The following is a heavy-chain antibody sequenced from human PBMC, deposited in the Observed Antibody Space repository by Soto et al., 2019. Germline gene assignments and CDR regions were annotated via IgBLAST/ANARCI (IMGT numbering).Heavy chain of an antibody. Sequence: SETLSLTCTVSGGSISSSSYYWGWIRQPPGKGLEWIGSIYYSGSTYYNPSLKSRVTISVDTSKNQFSLKLSSVTAADTAVYYCARRTAAGNYYYYYMDVWGKGTTVTVSS. V-gene: IGHV4-39*01. J-gene: IGHJ6*03. D-gene: IGHD5-18*01. CDR1: GGSISSSSYY. CDR3: ARRTAAGNYYYYYMDV. CDR2: IYYSGST.